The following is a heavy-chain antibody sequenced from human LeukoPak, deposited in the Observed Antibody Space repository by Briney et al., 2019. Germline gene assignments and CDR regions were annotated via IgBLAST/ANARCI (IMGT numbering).Heavy chain of an antibody. V-gene: IGHV3-23*01. J-gene: IGHJ5*02. CDR3: AKGDSGYYYDSSGYLNWFDP. D-gene: IGHD3-22*01. CDR2: ISGSGGST. CDR1: GFTFSSYA. Sequence: QPGGSLRLSCAASGFTFSSYATSWVRQAPGKGLEWVSVISGSGGSTYYVDSVKGRFTISRDNSKNTLSLQMNSLRAEDTAVYYCAKGDSGYYYDSSGYLNWFDPWGQGTLVTVSS.